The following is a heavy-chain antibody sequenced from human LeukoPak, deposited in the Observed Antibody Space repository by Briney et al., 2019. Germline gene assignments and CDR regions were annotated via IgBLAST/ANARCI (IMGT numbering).Heavy chain of an antibody. V-gene: IGHV3-74*01. Sequence: GGSLRLSCAASGFTFSNYWMHWFRQAPGKGLVWVSRINSDESSTVYADSVKGRFTISRDNAKNTLHLQMNSLRAENTAVYYCARGDSRGYYYTSGFDPWGQGTLVTVSS. CDR2: INSDESST. J-gene: IGHJ5*02. D-gene: IGHD3-22*01. CDR3: ARGDSRGYYYTSGFDP. CDR1: GFTFSNYW.